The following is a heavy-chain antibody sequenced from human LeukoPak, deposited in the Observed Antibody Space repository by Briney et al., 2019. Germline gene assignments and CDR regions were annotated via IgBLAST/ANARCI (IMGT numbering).Heavy chain of an antibody. J-gene: IGHJ5*02. Sequence: PGGSLRLSCAASGFTFSSYGMHWVRQAPGKGLEWVAVIWYDGSNKYYADSVKGRFTISRDNSKNTLYLQMNSLRAEDTAVYYCARGGYSGSYVSNNWFDPWGQGTLVTVSS. V-gene: IGHV3-33*01. CDR1: GFTFSSYG. CDR3: ARGGYSGSYVSNNWFDP. CDR2: IWYDGSNK. D-gene: IGHD1-26*01.